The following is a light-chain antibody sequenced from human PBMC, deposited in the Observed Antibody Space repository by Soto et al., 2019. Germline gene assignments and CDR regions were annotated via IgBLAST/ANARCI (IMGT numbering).Light chain of an antibody. CDR1: QSISTK. V-gene: IGKV3D-15*01. Sequence: EIVLTQSPATLSVSPGERATLSCRASQSISTKLAWYQQKPGQAPRLLIYDASTRATGITARFSGSGSGTEFTLIISSLQSEDFAVYYCQQYNNWPPVYTFGQGTKLEI. CDR3: QQYNNWPPVYT. J-gene: IGKJ2*01. CDR2: DAS.